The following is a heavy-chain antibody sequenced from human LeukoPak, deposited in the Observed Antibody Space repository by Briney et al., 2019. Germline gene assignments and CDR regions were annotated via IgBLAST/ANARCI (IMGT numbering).Heavy chain of an antibody. CDR3: AREAHYGRSYYDFWSGYYPPNWFDP. D-gene: IGHD3-3*01. CDR2: MNPNSGNT. Sequence: ASVNVSCKASGYTFTSYDINWVRQATGQGLEWMGWMNPNSGNTGYAQKFQGRVTMTRDTSTSTVYMELSSLRSEDTAVYYCAREAHYGRSYYDFWSGYYPPNWFDPWGQGTLVTVSS. CDR1: GYTFTSYD. J-gene: IGHJ5*02. V-gene: IGHV1-8*01.